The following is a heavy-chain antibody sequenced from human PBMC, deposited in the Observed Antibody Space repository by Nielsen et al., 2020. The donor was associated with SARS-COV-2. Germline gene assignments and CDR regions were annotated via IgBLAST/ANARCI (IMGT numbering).Heavy chain of an antibody. CDR1: GFTFSSFS. CDR3: ARAEGSGIDC. CDR2: ISRSGTSI. J-gene: IGHJ4*02. D-gene: IGHD3-10*01. V-gene: IGHV3-21*01. Sequence: GESLKISCAASGFTFSSFSMDWVRQAPGKGLEWVSSISRSGTSIFYADSVKGRFTISRDNAKNSLFLQMNSLRAGDTAVYYCARAEGSGIDCWGQGTLVTVSS.